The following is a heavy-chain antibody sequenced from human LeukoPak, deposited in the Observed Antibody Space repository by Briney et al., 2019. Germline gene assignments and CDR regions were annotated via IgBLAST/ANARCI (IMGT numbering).Heavy chain of an antibody. CDR1: GGSFSGYY. J-gene: IGHJ6*03. D-gene: IGHD3-22*01. CDR2: MNPSGST. V-gene: IGHV4-34*01. CDR3: ARGRQDVTMIVVVMTAVSYYLDV. Sequence: SETLSLTCAAYGGSFSGYYWTWIRQTPEKGLEWIGEMNPSGSTSYNPSLKSRVTISVDTSKNQFSLKLSSVTAADMAVYYCARGRQDVTMIVVVMTAVSYYLDVWGKGTTVNVS.